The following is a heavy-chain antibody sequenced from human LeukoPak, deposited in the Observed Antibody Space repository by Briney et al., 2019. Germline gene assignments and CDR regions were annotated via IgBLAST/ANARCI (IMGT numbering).Heavy chain of an antibody. Sequence: GGSLRLSCAASGFTFSSYAMHWVRQAPGKGLEWVAVISYDGSNKYYADSVKGRFTISRDNSENTLYLQMNSLRAEDTAVYYCARDYCSSTSCYTNPFDYWGQGTLVTVSS. V-gene: IGHV3-30-3*01. CDR2: ISYDGSNK. CDR1: GFTFSSYA. D-gene: IGHD2-2*02. CDR3: ARDYCSSTSCYTNPFDY. J-gene: IGHJ4*02.